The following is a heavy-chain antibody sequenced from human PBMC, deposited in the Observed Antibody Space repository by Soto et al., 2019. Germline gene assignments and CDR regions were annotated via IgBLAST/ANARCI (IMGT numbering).Heavy chain of an antibody. CDR1: GGTFSSYA. CDR2: IIPIFGTA. V-gene: IGHV1-69*13. Sequence: GASVKVSCKASGGTFSSYAISWVRQAPGEGLEWMGGIIPIFGTANYAQKFQGRVTTTADESTSTAYMELSSLRSEDTAVYYCARVASSGWYYLSYYYYGMDVWGQGSTVTVYS. J-gene: IGHJ6*02. D-gene: IGHD6-19*01. CDR3: ARVASSGWYYLSYYYYGMDV.